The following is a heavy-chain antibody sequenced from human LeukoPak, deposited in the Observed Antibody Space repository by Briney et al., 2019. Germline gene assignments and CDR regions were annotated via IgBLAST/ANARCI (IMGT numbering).Heavy chain of an antibody. Sequence: GGSLRLSCAASGFTFSSYSMNWVRQAPGKGLEWVSSISSSSSYIYYADSVKGRFTISRDNAKNSLYLQMNSLRAEDTAVYYCARDMLPYSSSSPVGYWGQGTLVTVSS. V-gene: IGHV3-21*01. CDR2: ISSSSSYI. J-gene: IGHJ4*02. D-gene: IGHD6-6*01. CDR1: GFTFSSYS. CDR3: ARDMLPYSSSSPVGY.